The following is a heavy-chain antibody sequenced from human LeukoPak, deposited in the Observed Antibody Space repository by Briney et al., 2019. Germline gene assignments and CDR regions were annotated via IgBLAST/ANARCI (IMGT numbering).Heavy chain of an antibody. D-gene: IGHD2-21*01. J-gene: IGHJ4*02. V-gene: IGHV3-30*04. CDR1: GFTFTSHP. CDR3: VISPNTAWHQFDY. Sequence: PGKSLRLSCAASGFTFTSHPMHWVRQAPGKGLEWVTLTSSDGSEKYYTDSVKGRFTISRDNSKNTLYLQMNSLRAEDTAVYYCVISPNTAWHQFDYWGQGTLVTVSS. CDR2: TSSDGSEK.